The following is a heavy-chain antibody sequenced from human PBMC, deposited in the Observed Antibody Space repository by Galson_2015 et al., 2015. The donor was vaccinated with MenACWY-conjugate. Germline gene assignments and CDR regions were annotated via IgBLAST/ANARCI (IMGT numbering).Heavy chain of an antibody. J-gene: IGHJ4*02. Sequence: SLRLSCAASGFTFSSYWMHWVRQSPGKGLVWVSRINSDGSSANYADSVKGRFTISRDNAKNTLYLQMNSLRAEDTAVYYCATYCSSPYCYANGAYWSQGTLVTVSS. D-gene: IGHD2-2*01. CDR1: GFTFSSYW. V-gene: IGHV3-74*01. CDR2: INSDGSSA. CDR3: ATYCSSPYCYANGAY.